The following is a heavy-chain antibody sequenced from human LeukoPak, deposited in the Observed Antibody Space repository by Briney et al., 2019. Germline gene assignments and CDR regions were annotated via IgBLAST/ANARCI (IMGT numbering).Heavy chain of an antibody. J-gene: IGHJ4*02. D-gene: IGHD5-24*01. CDR2: IYYSGST. Sequence: SETLSLTCTVSGGSISSYYWSWIRQPPGKGLEWIGYIYYSGSTNYNPSLKSRVTISVDTSKNQFSLKLSSVTAADTAVYYCARLYPPATRFDYWGQGTLVTVSS. CDR1: GGSISSYY. V-gene: IGHV4-59*01. CDR3: ARLYPPATRFDY.